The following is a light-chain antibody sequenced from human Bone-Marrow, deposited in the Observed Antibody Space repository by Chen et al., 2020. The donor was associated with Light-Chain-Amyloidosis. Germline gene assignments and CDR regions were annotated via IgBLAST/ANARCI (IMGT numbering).Light chain of an antibody. Sequence: DIQMTQSPSSLSASVGDRVSITCRASQDISKFLAWYQQKPGKVPKLLIYAASTLRSGVPSRFSGSGSGTEFTLTISSLQPDDVASYYCQKYNSAPLTFGGGTKVEIK. CDR1: QDISKF. J-gene: IGKJ4*01. CDR2: AAS. V-gene: IGKV1-27*01. CDR3: QKYNSAPLT.